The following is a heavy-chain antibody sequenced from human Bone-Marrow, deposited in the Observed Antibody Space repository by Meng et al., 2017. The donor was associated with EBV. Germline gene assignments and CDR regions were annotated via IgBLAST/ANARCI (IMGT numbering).Heavy chain of an antibody. D-gene: IGHD5-18*01. V-gene: IGHV4-39*01. CDR1: GESITTYTSY. J-gene: IGHJ5*02. CDR2: IYHSGTT. Sequence: QLQLQESAPGLVKPSETLSLTGTVSGESITTYTSYWGWIRQPPGKGLEWIGTIYHSGTTYYNPSLQSRVTISVDTSKNQFSLKMNSVTAADTAVYYCARRAASWFDPWGQGALVTVSS. CDR3: ARRAASWFDP.